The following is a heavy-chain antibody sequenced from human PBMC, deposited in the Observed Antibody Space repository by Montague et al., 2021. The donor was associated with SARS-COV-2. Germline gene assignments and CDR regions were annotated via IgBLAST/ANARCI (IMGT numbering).Heavy chain of an antibody. D-gene: IGHD3-10*01. CDR2: ISTSAYTT. J-gene: IGHJ4*02. V-gene: IGHV3-48*03. Sequence: SLRLSCAASGFTFSNYDMNWVRQAPGKGPEWISYISTSAYTTSYAGSVKGRFTISRDNGKNSLYLQMNSLRAEDTAVYYCARDFGESRDHWGQGTLVTVSS. CDR3: ARDFGESRDH. CDR1: GFTFSNYD.